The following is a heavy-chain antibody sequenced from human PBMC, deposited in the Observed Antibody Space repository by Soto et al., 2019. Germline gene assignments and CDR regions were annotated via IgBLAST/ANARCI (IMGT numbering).Heavy chain of an antibody. CDR2: IYYSGST. J-gene: IGHJ6*02. V-gene: IGHV4-59*08. Sequence: TSETLSLTCTVSGGSISSYYWSWIRQPPGKGLEWIGYIYYSGSTNYNPSLKSRVTISVDTSKNQFSLKLSSVTAADTAVYYCARFRKNYGMDVWGQGTTVTVSS. CDR3: ARFRKNYGMDV. CDR1: GGSISSYY.